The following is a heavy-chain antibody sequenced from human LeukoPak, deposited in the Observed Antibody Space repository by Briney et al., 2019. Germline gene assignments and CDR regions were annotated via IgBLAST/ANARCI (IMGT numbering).Heavy chain of an antibody. V-gene: IGHV3-21*01. D-gene: IGHD3-9*01. J-gene: IGHJ4*02. CDR3: VGGNNDGILTGSLDF. CDR2: VSTSSSYI. Sequence: PGGSLRLSCAASGFAFSRHTMNWVRQAPGKGLEWVSSVSTSSSYIYYADSFKGRFTISRDNRRKSVFLEMNRLRADDTAVYFCVGGNNDGILTGSLDFWGRGTLVTVSS. CDR1: GFAFSRHT.